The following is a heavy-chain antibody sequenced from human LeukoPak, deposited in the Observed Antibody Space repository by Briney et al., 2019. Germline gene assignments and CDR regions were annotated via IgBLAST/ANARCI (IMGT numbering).Heavy chain of an antibody. CDR2: IKQDGSEK. J-gene: IGHJ4*02. V-gene: IGHV3-7*01. CDR1: GFTFSSYW. CDR3: ARDPAAYYFDY. D-gene: IGHD2-15*01. Sequence: GGSLRLSCAASGFTFSSYWMSWVRQAPGKGLEWMVNIKQDGSEKYYVDSVKGRFTISRDNAKNSLYLQMNSLRAEDTAVYYCARDPAAYYFDYWGQGTLVTVSS.